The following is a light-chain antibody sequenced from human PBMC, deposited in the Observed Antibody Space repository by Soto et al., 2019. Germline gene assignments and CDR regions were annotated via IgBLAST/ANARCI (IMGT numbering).Light chain of an antibody. CDR2: GAS. J-gene: IGKJ1*01. V-gene: IGKV3-15*01. CDR1: QSVSSN. CDR3: QQYNNWPPWT. Sequence: EIVMTQSPATLSVSPGERVTLSCRASQSVSSNLAWYQQKPGQAPRLLIYGASTRVTDIPARFSGSGSGTEFTLTISSLQSEDFVVYYCQQYNNWPPWTFGQGTKVEIK.